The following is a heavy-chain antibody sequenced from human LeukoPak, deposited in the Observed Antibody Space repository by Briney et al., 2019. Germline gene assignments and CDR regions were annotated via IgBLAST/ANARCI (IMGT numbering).Heavy chain of an antibody. D-gene: IGHD3-22*01. J-gene: IGHJ4*02. CDR2: INHSGST. CDR1: GGSFSGYY. Sequence: SETLSLTCAVYGGSFSGYYRSWIRQPPGKGLEWIGEINHSGSTNYNPSLKSRVTISVDTSKNQFSLKLSSVTAADTAVYYCAREGNYYDSSGYYGIDYWGQGTLVTVSS. V-gene: IGHV4-34*01. CDR3: AREGNYYDSSGYYGIDY.